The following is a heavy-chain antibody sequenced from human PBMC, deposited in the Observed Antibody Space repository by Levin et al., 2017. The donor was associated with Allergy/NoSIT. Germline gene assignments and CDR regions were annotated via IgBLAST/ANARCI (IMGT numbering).Heavy chain of an antibody. CDR1: GFTFDTFA. CDR2: ISYDGSNY. CDR3: ARDRSNSYYYYYYMDV. J-gene: IGHJ6*03. Sequence: AGGSLRLSCAASGFTFDTFAMHWVRRAPGKGLEWVAVISYDGSNYYYTDSVKGRFTISRDNSKNTLYLQMNSLRAEDTAVYYCARDRSNSYYYYYYMDVWGKGTTVTVSS. V-gene: IGHV3-30-3*01.